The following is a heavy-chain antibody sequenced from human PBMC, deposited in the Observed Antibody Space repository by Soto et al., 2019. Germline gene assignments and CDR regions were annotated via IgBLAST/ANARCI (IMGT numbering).Heavy chain of an antibody. CDR3: AKDRYLDHDSRGYLFDN. Sequence: EVQLLESGGDLIQPGGSLRLSCAASGFTFNIYAVTWVRQAPGKGLEWVSAISRYGDITYYADSVEGRFSISRDNSKNTLYLQMNSLRAEDTAVYYCAKDRYLDHDSRGYLFDNWGQGTLVTVSS. CDR2: ISRYGDIT. CDR1: GFTFNIYA. J-gene: IGHJ4*02. D-gene: IGHD3-22*01. V-gene: IGHV3-23*01.